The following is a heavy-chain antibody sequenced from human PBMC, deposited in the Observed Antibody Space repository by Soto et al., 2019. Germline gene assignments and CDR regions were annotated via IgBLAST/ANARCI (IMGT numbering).Heavy chain of an antibody. Sequence: ASVKVSCRASGYTFTSYARHWVRQAPGQRREWMGWINAGNGNTKYSQKFQGRATITRDTSASTAYMELSSLRSEDTSVYYWARGPESDYYSYGMDGWGQGTRVTVSS. J-gene: IGHJ6*02. V-gene: IGHV1-3*01. CDR1: GYTFTSYA. CDR2: INAGNGNT. CDR3: ARGPESDYYSYGMDG.